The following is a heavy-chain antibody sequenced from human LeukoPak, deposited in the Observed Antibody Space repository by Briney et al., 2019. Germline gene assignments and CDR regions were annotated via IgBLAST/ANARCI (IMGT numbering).Heavy chain of an antibody. CDR3: ARGRTAYSSSWYNWFDP. CDR2: INHSGSS. V-gene: IGHV4-34*01. CDR1: VGSFSGYY. J-gene: IGHJ5*02. Sequence: KPSETLSLTCAVYVGSFSGYYWSWIREPPGKGGEWVGEINHSGSSNYNPSLKSRVTISVDTSKNQFSLKLHSATAADTAVYYCARGRTAYSSSWYNWFDPWGQGTLVTVSS. D-gene: IGHD6-13*01.